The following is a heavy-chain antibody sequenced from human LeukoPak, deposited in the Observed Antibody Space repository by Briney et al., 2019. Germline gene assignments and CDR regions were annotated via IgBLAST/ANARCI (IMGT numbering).Heavy chain of an antibody. J-gene: IGHJ6*02. CDR1: GGSISSVTYY. CDR2: IYTSGST. CDR3: ARQGAGYCSGGSCYLPHYYYYYGMDV. D-gene: IGHD2-15*01. V-gene: IGHV4-61*02. Sequence: SQTLSLTCTVSGGSISSVTYYWNWIRQPAGKGLEWIGRIYTSGSTNYNPSLKSRVTISVDTSKNQFSLKLSSVTAADTAVYYCARQGAGYCSGGSCYLPHYYYYYGMDVWGQGTTVTVSS.